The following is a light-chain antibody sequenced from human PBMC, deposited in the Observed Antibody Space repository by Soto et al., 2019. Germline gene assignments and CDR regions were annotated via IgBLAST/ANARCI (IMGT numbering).Light chain of an antibody. CDR2: GAS. Sequence: EIVLTQSPDTLSLSPGERATLSCRASRSVSSKYLAWYQQKPGQAPKLLMYGASNRATGIPDRFSGSGSGTDFTLTITRLEPEDFAVYYCQQYGSSPPWTFGQGTNVEIK. V-gene: IGKV3-20*01. J-gene: IGKJ1*01. CDR1: RSVSSKY. CDR3: QQYGSSPPWT.